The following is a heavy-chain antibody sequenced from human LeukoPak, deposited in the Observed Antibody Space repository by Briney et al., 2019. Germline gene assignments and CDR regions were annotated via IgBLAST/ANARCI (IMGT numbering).Heavy chain of an antibody. D-gene: IGHD3-22*01. Sequence: SETLSLTCIDSGGSISSTTYYWGWIRQPPGKRLEWIGSIYYSGNTYYNPSLKSRVTISIDTSKNQFSLKLSSVTAADTAVYYCARGSLGYDSSSFDYWGQGTLVTVSS. CDR1: GGSISSTTYY. J-gene: IGHJ4*02. V-gene: IGHV4-39*01. CDR3: ARGSLGYDSSSFDY. CDR2: IYYSGNT.